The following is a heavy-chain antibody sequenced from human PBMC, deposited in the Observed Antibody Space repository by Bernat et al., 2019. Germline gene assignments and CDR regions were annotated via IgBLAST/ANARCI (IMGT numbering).Heavy chain of an antibody. V-gene: IGHV3-33*01. Sequence: QVQLVESGGGVVQPGRSLKMSCAASGFTFRNYGMHSVRQAPGKGLEWVAVIWYDGSNKYYADFVRGLFTISRDNSKNMVYLQMNSLRAEDTAVYYCARDRGYGSTHYFDYWGQGILVTVSS. D-gene: IGHD5-18*01. CDR2: IWYDGSNK. CDR1: GFTFRNYG. J-gene: IGHJ4*02. CDR3: ARDRGYGSTHYFDY.